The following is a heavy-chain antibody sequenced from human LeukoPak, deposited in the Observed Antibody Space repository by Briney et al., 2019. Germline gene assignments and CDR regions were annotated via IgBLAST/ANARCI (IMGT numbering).Heavy chain of an antibody. CDR2: INPNSGGT. CDR3: ARDSTYCSSTSCYLLKGWFDP. D-gene: IGHD2-2*01. Sequence: ASVKVSCKASGYTFTSYGISWVRQAPGQGLEWMGWINPNSGGTNYAQKFQGRVTMTRDTSISTAYMELSRLRSDDTAVYYCARDSTYCSSTSCYLLKGWFDPWGQGTLVTVSS. J-gene: IGHJ5*02. V-gene: IGHV1-2*02. CDR1: GYTFTSYG.